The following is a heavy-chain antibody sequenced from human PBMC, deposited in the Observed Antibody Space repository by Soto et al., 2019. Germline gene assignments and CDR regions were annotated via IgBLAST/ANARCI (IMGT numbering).Heavy chain of an antibody. Sequence: GGSLRLSCAASGFTFSSYAMSWVRQAPGKGLEWVSAISGSGGSTYYGDSVKGRFTISRDNSKNTLYLQMNSLRAEDKAVSYCAKKGGEYQLLFGAFDIWGQGTMVTVSS. J-gene: IGHJ3*02. CDR1: GFTFSSYA. CDR3: AKKGGEYQLLFGAFDI. D-gene: IGHD2-2*01. V-gene: IGHV3-23*01. CDR2: ISGSGGST.